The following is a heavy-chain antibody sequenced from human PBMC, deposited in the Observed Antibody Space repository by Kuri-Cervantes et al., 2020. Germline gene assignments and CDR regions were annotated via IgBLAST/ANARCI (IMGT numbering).Heavy chain of an antibody. V-gene: IGHV1-18*01. Sequence: ASVKVSCKASGYTFTSYGISWVRQAPGQGLEWMGWISAYNGDTNYAQKLQGRVTMTTDTSTSTAYMELRSLRSDDTAVYYCARDHIQLLLYPSLCDYWGQGTLGTVSS. CDR1: GYTFTSYG. D-gene: IGHD2-2*02. CDR2: ISAYNGDT. J-gene: IGHJ4*02. CDR3: ARDHIQLLLYPSLCDY.